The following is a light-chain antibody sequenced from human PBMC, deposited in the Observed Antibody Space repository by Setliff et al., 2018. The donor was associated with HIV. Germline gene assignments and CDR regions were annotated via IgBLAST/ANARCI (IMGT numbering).Light chain of an antibody. CDR3: QQYNSFSPLT. V-gene: IGKV1-5*03. CDR1: QSISSW. Sequence: DIQMTQSPSTLSASLGDRVTITCRASQSISSWLAWYQQKPGKAPKLLIYKASTLESGVPSRFSGSGSGTGFTLTISSLQPDDFATYYCQQYNSFSPLTFGGGTKVDIK. J-gene: IGKJ4*01. CDR2: KAS.